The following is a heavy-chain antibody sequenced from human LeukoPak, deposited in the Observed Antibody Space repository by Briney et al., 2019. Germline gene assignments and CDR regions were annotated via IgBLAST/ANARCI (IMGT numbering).Heavy chain of an antibody. D-gene: IGHD5-18*01. J-gene: IGHJ4*02. V-gene: IGHV4-31*02. Sequence: SQTPSLTCTVSGVSISSGDYYWRWIRQHPGKGLEWIGYIYYSGDTYYNPSLKSRVTISVDTSKNQFSLKLSSVTAADTAVYYCARAPRDTNSWYYFDYWGQGTLVSVSS. CDR1: GVSISSGDYY. CDR3: ARAPRDTNSWYYFDY. CDR2: IYYSGDT.